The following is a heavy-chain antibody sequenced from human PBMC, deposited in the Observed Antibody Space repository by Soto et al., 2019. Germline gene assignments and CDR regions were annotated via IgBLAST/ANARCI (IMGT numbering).Heavy chain of an antibody. V-gene: IGHV1-8*01. CDR1: RYTFTSYD. CDR3: ARRAETNGWNGFGADKYYFDF. CDR2: MNRNTGNS. Sequence: ASVNVSCKASRYTFTSYDIYWGRQATGQGLEWMGWMNRNTGNSGYAQKFQGRVTMTSDTSISTAHMELSSLRSEDTAVYYCARRAETNGWNGFGADKYYFDFWGQGTLVTVSS. D-gene: IGHD1-1*01. J-gene: IGHJ4*02.